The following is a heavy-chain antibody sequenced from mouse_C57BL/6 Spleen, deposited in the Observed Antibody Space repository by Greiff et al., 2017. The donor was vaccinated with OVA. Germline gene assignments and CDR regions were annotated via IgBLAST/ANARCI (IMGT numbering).Heavy chain of an antibody. Sequence: QVTLKESGPGILQPSQTLSLTCSFSGFSLSTFGMGVGWIRQPSGKGLEWLAHIWWDDDKYYNPALKSRLTISKDTSKNQVFLKIANVDTADTAPYYCARMEDDGYSPLAMDDWGQGTSVSVSS. V-gene: IGHV8-8*01. D-gene: IGHD2-3*01. CDR1: GFSLSTFGMG. J-gene: IGHJ4*01. CDR3: ARMEDDGYSPLAMDD. CDR2: IWWDDDK.